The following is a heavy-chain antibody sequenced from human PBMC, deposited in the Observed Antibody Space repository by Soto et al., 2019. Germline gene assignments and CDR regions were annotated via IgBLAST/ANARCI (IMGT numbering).Heavy chain of an antibody. CDR3: AIERGPPSYHDYGMDV. D-gene: IGHD3-10*01. CDR1: GFTFSTYW. V-gene: IGHV3-7*01. CDR2: IKQDGSGE. J-gene: IGHJ6*02. Sequence: EVQLVESGGGLVQPGGSLRLSCAASGFTFSTYWMSWVRQAPGKGLEWLGNIKQDGSGENYVDSVRGRFTISRDNAKNSLERQRHSLIVADTAFYYCAIERGPPSYHDYGMDVWGPGTTVTVSS.